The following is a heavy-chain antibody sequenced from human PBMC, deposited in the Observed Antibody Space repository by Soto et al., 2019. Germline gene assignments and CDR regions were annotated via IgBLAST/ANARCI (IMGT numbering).Heavy chain of an antibody. D-gene: IGHD3-10*01. V-gene: IGHV1-2*04. CDR2: INPNSGGT. Sequence: PAELTCKASGYTFTGNSMHWVRQAPGQGLEWMGWINPNSGGTNYAQKSQGWVTMTRDTSISTAYMELSRLRSDDTAVYYCARQAGPQLFHGYWGQGTLGTVSS. J-gene: IGHJ4*02. CDR1: GYTFTGNS. CDR3: ARQAGPQLFHGY.